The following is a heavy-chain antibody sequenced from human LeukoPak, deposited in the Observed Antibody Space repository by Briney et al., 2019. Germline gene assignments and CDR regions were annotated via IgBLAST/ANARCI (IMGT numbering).Heavy chain of an antibody. CDR1: GGSFSGYY. Sequence: ASETLSLTCAVYGGSFSGYYWSWIRQPPGKGLEWIGEINHSGSTNYNPSLKSRVTISVDTSKNQFSLKLRSVMAADTAVYYCARAYCVGDCTVLHIYFDNWGQGTLVTVSS. D-gene: IGHD2-21*02. CDR3: ARAYCVGDCTVLHIYFDN. J-gene: IGHJ4*02. V-gene: IGHV4-34*01. CDR2: INHSGST.